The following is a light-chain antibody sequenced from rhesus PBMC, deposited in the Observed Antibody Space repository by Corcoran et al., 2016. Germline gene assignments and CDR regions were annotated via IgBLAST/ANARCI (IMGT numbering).Light chain of an antibody. CDR1: QGISSW. V-gene: IGKV1-18*01. J-gene: IGKJ2*01. CDR3: QQGYNTPYS. Sequence: DIQMTQSPSSLSASVGDKVTITCRASQGISSWLDWYQQKTGKDPKILIYAASSWQSGVPSRFSGSGSGTDYTLTISSLQPEDFATYYCQQGYNTPYSFGQVTKVESK. CDR2: AAS.